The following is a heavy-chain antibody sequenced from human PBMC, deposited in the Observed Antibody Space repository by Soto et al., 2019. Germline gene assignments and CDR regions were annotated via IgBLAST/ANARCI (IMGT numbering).Heavy chain of an antibody. CDR3: ARDSPLGYCSGGSCYSGYYYGMDV. CDR2: IYYSGST. CDR1: GGSISSGGYY. J-gene: IGHJ6*01. V-gene: IGHV4-31*03. Sequence: SETLSLTCTVSGGSISSGGYYWSWIRQHPGKGLEWIGYIYYSGSTYYNPSLKSRVTVSVDTSKNQFSLKLSSATAADTAVYYCARDSPLGYCSGGSCYSGYYYGMDVWGQGTTVTVSS. D-gene: IGHD2-15*01.